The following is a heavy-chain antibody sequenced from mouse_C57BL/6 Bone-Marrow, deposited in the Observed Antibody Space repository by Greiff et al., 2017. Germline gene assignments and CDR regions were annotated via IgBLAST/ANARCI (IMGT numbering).Heavy chain of an antibody. J-gene: IGHJ2*01. CDR1: GFNIKDDY. CDR2: IDPENGDT. D-gene: IGHD1-1*01. Sequence: EVQLQQSGAELVRPGASVKLSCTASGFNIKDDYMHWVKQRPEQGLEWIGWIDPENGDTEYASKFQGKATITADTSSNTAYLQLSSLTSEDTAVYYCTTCMTTVVDYWGQGTTLTVSS. CDR3: TTCMTTVVDY. V-gene: IGHV14-4*01.